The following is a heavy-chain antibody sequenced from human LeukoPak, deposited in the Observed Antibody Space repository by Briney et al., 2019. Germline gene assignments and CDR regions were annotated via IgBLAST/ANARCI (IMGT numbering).Heavy chain of an antibody. V-gene: IGHV3-21*06. CDR3: ARDSEYYDSSGYYYTWYGMDV. CDR2: ISSSSNYI. J-gene: IGHJ6*02. CDR1: GFTFSSYW. D-gene: IGHD3-22*01. Sequence: GGSLRLSCAASGFTFSSYWMNWVRQAPGKGLEWVSSISSSSNYIYYADSVKGRFTISRDNAKNSLYLQMNSLRAEDTAVYYCARDSEYYDSSGYYYTWYGMDVWGQGTTVTVSS.